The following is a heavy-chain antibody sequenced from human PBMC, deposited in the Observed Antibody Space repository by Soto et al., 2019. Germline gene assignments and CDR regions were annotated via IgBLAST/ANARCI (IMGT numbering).Heavy chain of an antibody. Sequence: QVQLVQSGAEVKKPGASVKVSCKASGYTFTSYYMHWVRQAPGQGLEWMGIINPSGGSTSYAQKFQGRGTMTGDTSTGTVYMELSSLRSEDTAVYYCARDRGGYYYGMDVWGQGTTVTVSS. J-gene: IGHJ6*02. D-gene: IGHD3-10*01. CDR1: GYTFTSYY. CDR3: ARDRGGYYYGMDV. V-gene: IGHV1-46*03. CDR2: INPSGGST.